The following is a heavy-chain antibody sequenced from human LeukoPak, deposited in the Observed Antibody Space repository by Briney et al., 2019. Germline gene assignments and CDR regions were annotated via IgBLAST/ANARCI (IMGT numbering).Heavy chain of an antibody. CDR3: ARVVGSGSYYTFDY. CDR2: ISAYNGNT. V-gene: IGHV1-18*01. J-gene: IGHJ4*02. D-gene: IGHD1-26*01. Sequence: GASVKVSCKASGYTFTSYGISWVRQAPGQGLEWMGWISAYNGNTNYAQKLQGRVTMTTDTSTSTAYMELRSLRSDDTAVYSCARVVGSGSYYTFDYWGQGTLVTVSS. CDR1: GYTFTSYG.